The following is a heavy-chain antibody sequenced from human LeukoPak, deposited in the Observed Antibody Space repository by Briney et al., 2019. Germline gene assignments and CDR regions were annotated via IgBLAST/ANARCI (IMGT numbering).Heavy chain of an antibody. V-gene: IGHV1-24*01. Sequence: GASVKVSCKVSGYTLTELSMHWVRQAPGKGLEWMGGFDPEDGETIYAQKFQGRVTMTEDTSTDTAYMELSSLRSEDTAVYYCATGDSSGSNYFDTGAREPWSPSPQ. CDR2: FDPEDGET. CDR3: ATGDSSGSNYFDT. J-gene: IGHJ4*02. CDR1: GYTLTELS. D-gene: IGHD3-22*01.